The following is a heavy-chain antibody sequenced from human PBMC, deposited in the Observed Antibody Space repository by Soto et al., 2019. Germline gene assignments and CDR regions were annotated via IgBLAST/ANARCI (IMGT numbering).Heavy chain of an antibody. D-gene: IGHD3-10*01. J-gene: IGHJ4*02. CDR1: GYNFATYW. V-gene: IGHV5-51*01. Sequence: PGESLKISCKGSGYNFATYWIAWVRQMPGKGLECVGLIYPSDSDTRYSPSFQGQVTISVDKSIGTAYLQWSSLRASDTAMYYCAKHKGYFGSGSYYADYWGQGTPVTVSS. CDR2: IYPSDSDT. CDR3: AKHKGYFGSGSYYADY.